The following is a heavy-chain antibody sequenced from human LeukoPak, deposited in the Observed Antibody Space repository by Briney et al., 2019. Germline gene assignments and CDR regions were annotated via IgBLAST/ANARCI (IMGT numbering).Heavy chain of an antibody. Sequence: SETLSLTCAVYGGSFSGYYWSWIRQPPGKGLEWIGEINHSGSTNYNPSLKSRVPISVDTSKNQFSLNLSSVTAADTAVYYCARGPRADDSSGYPVDYWGQGTLVTVSS. CDR2: INHSGST. D-gene: IGHD3-22*01. V-gene: IGHV4-34*01. CDR1: GGSFSGYY. CDR3: ARGPRADDSSGYPVDY. J-gene: IGHJ4*02.